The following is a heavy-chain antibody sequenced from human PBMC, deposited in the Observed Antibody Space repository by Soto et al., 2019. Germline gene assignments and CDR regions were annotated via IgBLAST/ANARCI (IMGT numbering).Heavy chain of an antibody. Sequence: SETLSLTCTVSGGSISTTNFYWGWIRQPPGKGLEWIGSINYSGNTYFNPSLKSRVTISVDTSDNQISLTLSSVTAADTAMFYFVRHFSGSIAEAEFWGRGPLVT. CDR2: INYSGNT. CDR1: GGSISTTNFY. D-gene: IGHD3-10*01. V-gene: IGHV4-39*01. CDR3: VRHFSGSIAEAEF. J-gene: IGHJ4*02.